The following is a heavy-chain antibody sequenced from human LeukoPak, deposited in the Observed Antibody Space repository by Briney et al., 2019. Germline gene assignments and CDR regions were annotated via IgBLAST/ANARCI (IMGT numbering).Heavy chain of an antibody. CDR3: ARAGGWQGNYFDY. Sequence: SETLSLTCTVSGGSISSSSYYWGWIRQPPGKGLEWIGNIYYSGSTYYNPSLKSRVTISVDTSKNQFSLKLSSVTAADTAVYYCARAGGWQGNYFDYWGQGTLVTVSS. CDR2: IYYSGST. D-gene: IGHD6-19*01. CDR1: GGSISSSSYY. V-gene: IGHV4-39*07. J-gene: IGHJ4*02.